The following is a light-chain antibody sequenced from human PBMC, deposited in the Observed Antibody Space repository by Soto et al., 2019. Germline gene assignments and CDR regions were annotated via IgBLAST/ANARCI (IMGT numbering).Light chain of an antibody. V-gene: IGLV2-14*01. J-gene: IGLJ7*01. CDR3: SSYTTSSTWV. CDR2: EVG. CDR1: SSDIGAYNY. Sequence: SALTQPASVSGSPGQSITISCTGTSSDIGAYNYVSWYQQHPGKAPTLMIYEVGNRPSGASNRFSGSKSGNTASLTISGLQAEDEADYYCSSYTTSSTWVFGGGTQLTVL.